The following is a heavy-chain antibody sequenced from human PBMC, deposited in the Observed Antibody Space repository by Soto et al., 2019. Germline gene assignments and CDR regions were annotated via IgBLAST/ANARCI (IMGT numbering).Heavy chain of an antibody. J-gene: IGHJ3*01. Sequence: EVQLVESGGALIQPGGSLILSCAASGFTVSNNYISWVRQAPGKGLEWVSLMYSGGSTHYANSVNGRFTISRDGSKNTVYLQMKSLRAEDTAVYYCTQLGAFDVWGQGTMVTVSS. CDR2: MYSGGST. CDR3: TQLGAFDV. D-gene: IGHD3-16*01. V-gene: IGHV3-53*01. CDR1: GFTVSNNY.